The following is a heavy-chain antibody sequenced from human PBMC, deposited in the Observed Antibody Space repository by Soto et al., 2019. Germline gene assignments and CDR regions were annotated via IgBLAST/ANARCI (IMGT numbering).Heavy chain of an antibody. V-gene: IGHV4-59*08. CDR1: GGSISTYY. Sequence: SETLSLTCTVSGGSISTYYWSWIRQPPGKGLEWIAYIDYTGSTNYNPSLKSRVTISVDTSKNQFSLKLSSVTAADTAVYYCAGLYRSAWYGNWIDPWGQGTLVTVSS. J-gene: IGHJ5*02. CDR2: IDYTGST. CDR3: AGLYRSAWYGNWIDP. D-gene: IGHD6-19*01.